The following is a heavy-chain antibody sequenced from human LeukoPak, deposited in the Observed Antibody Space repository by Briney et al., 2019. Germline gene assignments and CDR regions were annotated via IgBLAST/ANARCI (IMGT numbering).Heavy chain of an antibody. D-gene: IGHD1-14*01. Sequence: GGSLRLSCAASGFTVITNDMTRLRQAPGKGLEWVSVLYSDGYTKYADSAQGRFTISRDNSKNTLYLEMNSLSPDDTAVYYCARGVEPLAANTLAYWGQGTLVTVSS. V-gene: IGHV3-53*01. CDR3: ARGVEPLAANTLAY. CDR1: GFTVITND. CDR2: LYSDGYT. J-gene: IGHJ4*02.